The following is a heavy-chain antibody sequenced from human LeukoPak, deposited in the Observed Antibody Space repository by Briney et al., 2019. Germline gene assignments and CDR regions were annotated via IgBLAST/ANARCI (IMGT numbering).Heavy chain of an antibody. Sequence: ASVKVSCKASGYTFTCYYMHWVRQAPGQGLEWMGWINPNSGGTNYAQKFQGRVTMTRDTSISTAYMELSRLRSDDTAVYYCARGYSGYDYVFGYWGQGTLVTVSS. V-gene: IGHV1-2*02. CDR2: INPNSGGT. J-gene: IGHJ4*02. D-gene: IGHD5-12*01. CDR3: ARGYSGYDYVFGY. CDR1: GYTFTCYY.